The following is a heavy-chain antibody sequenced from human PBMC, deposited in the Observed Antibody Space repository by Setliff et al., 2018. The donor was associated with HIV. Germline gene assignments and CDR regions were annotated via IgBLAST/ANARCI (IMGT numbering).Heavy chain of an antibody. CDR1: GLNFSTHA. J-gene: IGHJ4*02. V-gene: IGHV3-30*04. CDR3: ATGGGALRNPPYFDY. D-gene: IGHD2-15*01. CDR2: VSYHGTSQ. Sequence: GGSPRLSCSASGLNFSTHAMHWVRQTPGKGLEWVAVVSYHGTSQSYGDSVKGRFTISKDNSRNTVDLHMGNLRSADTAVYYCATGGGALRNPPYFDYWGQGARVTVSS.